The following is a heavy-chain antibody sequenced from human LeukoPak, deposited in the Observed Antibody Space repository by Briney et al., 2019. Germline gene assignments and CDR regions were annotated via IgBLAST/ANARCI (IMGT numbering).Heavy chain of an antibody. D-gene: IGHD3-22*01. CDR1: GFTFDDYA. J-gene: IGHJ4*02. CDR3: AKDNYYDSSGYCDY. CDR2: ISWNSGSI. Sequence: PGRSPRLSCAASGFTFDDYAMHWVRQAPGKGLEWVSGISWNSGSIGYADSVKGRFTISRGNAKNSLYLQMNSLRAEDTALYYCAKDNYYDSSGYCDYWGQGTLVTVSS. V-gene: IGHV3-9*01.